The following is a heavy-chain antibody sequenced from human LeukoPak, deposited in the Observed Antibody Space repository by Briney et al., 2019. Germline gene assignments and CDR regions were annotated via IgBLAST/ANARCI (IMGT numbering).Heavy chain of an antibody. CDR2: IYYSGST. V-gene: IGHV4-31*03. CDR1: GGSISSGGYY. CDR3: AGDYRGNSAVDY. J-gene: IGHJ4*02. D-gene: IGHD4-23*01. Sequence: SQTLSLTCTVSGGSISSGGYYWSWIRQYPGKALEWIGYIYYSGSTYYNPSLKSRVTISVDTSKNQFSLKLGSVTAADTAVYYCAGDYRGNSAVDYWGQGILVTVSS.